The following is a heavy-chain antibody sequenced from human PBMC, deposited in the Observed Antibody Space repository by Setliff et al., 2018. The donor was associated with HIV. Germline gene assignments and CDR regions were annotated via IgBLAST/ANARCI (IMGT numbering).Heavy chain of an antibody. Sequence: SETLSLTCAVSGYSISSGSYWGWIRQPPGKGLERIGSIYHSGSTYYNPSLRSRLTMSMDMSKNLFSLKLRSVTAADTAVYYCARFEVTTVTTRDYWGQGMLVTVSS. CDR2: IYHSGST. J-gene: IGHJ4*02. D-gene: IGHD4-17*01. CDR1: GYSISSGSY. CDR3: ARFEVTTVTTRDY. V-gene: IGHV4-38-2*01.